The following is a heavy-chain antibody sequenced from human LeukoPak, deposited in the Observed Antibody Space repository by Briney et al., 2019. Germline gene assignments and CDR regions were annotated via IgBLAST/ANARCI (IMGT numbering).Heavy chain of an antibody. CDR3: ARDFWNDPSKYFDY. CDR1: GFTFGSYG. J-gene: IGHJ4*02. CDR2: IWYHGNDV. V-gene: IGHV3-33*01. D-gene: IGHD3-3*01. Sequence: PGMSLRLSCSASGFTFGSYGMHWVRQAPGKGLEWVALIWYHGNDVDYADSVKGRFTISRDNSKNTLYLQMNSVRAEDTAVYFCARDFWNDPSKYFDYWGKGTRVTASS.